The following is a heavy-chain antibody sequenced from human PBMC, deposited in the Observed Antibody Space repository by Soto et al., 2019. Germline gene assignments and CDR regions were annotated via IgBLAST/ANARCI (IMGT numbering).Heavy chain of an antibody. Sequence: QVQLVQSGAEVKKPGASVKVSCKASGYTFTSYYMHWVRQAPGQGLEWMGIINPSGGSTSYAQKFQGGVTMTRDTSTSTVYMELSSLRSEDTAVYYCARDNRGYCSGGSCDDAFDIWGQGTMVTVSS. CDR3: ARDNRGYCSGGSCDDAFDI. CDR2: INPSGGST. CDR1: GYTFTSYY. J-gene: IGHJ3*02. V-gene: IGHV1-46*03. D-gene: IGHD2-15*01.